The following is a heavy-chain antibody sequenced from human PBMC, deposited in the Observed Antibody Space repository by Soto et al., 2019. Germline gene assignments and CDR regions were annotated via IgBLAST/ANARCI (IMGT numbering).Heavy chain of an antibody. CDR2: ISGSGGST. CDR3: AKAQRVVPAAIADY. V-gene: IGHV3-23*01. Sequence: EVQLLESGGGLVQPGGSLRLSCAASGFTFSSYAMSWVRQAPGKGLEWVSAISGSGGSTYYADSVKGRFTISRNNSKNTLYLQMNSLRAEDTAVYYCAKAQRVVPAAIADYWGQGTLVTVSS. J-gene: IGHJ4*02. D-gene: IGHD2-2*01. CDR1: GFTFSSYA.